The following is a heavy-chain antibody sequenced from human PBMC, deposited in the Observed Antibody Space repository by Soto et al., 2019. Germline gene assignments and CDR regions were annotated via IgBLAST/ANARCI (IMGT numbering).Heavy chain of an antibody. CDR1: GGSFSGYY. D-gene: IGHD2-15*01. CDR2: INHSGST. Sequence: SETLSLTCAVYGGSFSGYYWSWIRQPPGKGLEWIGEINHSGSTNYNPSLKSRVTISVDTSKNQFSLKLSSVTAADTAVYYCAHSRYCSGGSCYHSPLDYWGQGTLVT. CDR3: AHSRYCSGGSCYHSPLDY. J-gene: IGHJ4*02. V-gene: IGHV4-34*01.